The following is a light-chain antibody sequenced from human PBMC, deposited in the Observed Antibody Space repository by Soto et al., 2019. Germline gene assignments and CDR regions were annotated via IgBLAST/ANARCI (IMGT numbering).Light chain of an antibody. J-gene: IGKJ5*01. Sequence: EIVLTQSPGTLSLSPGERATLSCRASQSLTSSYLAWYQQKPGQAPRLLIYGASSRATGIPDRFTGSGSGTDFTLTINRLEPEDFAVYYCQQYGSSPFTFGQGTRLEI. CDR1: QSLTSSY. CDR3: QQYGSSPFT. CDR2: GAS. V-gene: IGKV3-20*01.